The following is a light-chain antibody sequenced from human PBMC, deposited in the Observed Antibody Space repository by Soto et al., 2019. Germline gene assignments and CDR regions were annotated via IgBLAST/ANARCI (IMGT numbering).Light chain of an antibody. CDR3: TSYTTNGTPYV. CDR1: NNDVGGYNF. Sequence: QSALTQPASVSGSPGQSITVSCAGTNNDVGGYNFVSWYQQHPGKAPKLLIYEVTDRPSGVSHRFSGSKSGNTASLIISGLQADDEADYYCTSYTTNGTPYVFGTGTKLTVL. J-gene: IGLJ1*01. CDR2: EVT. V-gene: IGLV2-14*01.